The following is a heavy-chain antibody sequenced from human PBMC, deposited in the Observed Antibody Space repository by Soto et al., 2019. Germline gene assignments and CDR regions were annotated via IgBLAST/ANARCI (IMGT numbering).Heavy chain of an antibody. CDR3: ARDRPYYDSSGPARPFYYGMDV. J-gene: IGHJ6*02. V-gene: IGHV1-18*01. CDR1: GYTFTSYG. CDR2: ISAYNGNT. D-gene: IGHD3-22*01. Sequence: ASVKVSCKASGYTFTSYGISWVRQAPGQGLEWMGWISAYNGNTNYAQKLQGRVTLTTDTSTSTAYVELRSLRSDDTAVYYCARDRPYYDSSGPARPFYYGMDVWGQGTTVTVSS.